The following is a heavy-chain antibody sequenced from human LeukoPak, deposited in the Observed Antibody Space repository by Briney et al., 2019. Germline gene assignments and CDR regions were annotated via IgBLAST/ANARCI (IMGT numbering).Heavy chain of an antibody. V-gene: IGHV1-46*01. D-gene: IGHD6-13*01. Sequence: GASVKVSCKASGYTFTNYWIYWVRQAPGQGLEWMGIINPSGGSTSYAQKFQGRVTMTRDTSTSTVYMELSSLRSEDTAVYYCAGEAASGNWFDPWGQGTLVTVSS. CDR2: INPSGGST. CDR3: AGEAASGNWFDP. CDR1: GYTFTNYW. J-gene: IGHJ5*02.